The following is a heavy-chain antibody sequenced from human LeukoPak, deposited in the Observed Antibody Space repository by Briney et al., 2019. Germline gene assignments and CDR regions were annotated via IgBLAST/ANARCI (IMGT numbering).Heavy chain of an antibody. V-gene: IGHV1-69*05. D-gene: IGHD2-2*01. CDR1: GGTFSSYA. CDR3: ARSVGSCCNWFDP. CDR2: IIPIFGTA. J-gene: IGHJ5*02. Sequence: SVKVSCKASGGTFSSYAISWVRQAPGQGLEWMGRIIPIFGTANYAQKFQGRVTITTDESTSTAYMELSSLRSEDTAVYYCARSVGSCCNWFDPWGQGTLVTVSS.